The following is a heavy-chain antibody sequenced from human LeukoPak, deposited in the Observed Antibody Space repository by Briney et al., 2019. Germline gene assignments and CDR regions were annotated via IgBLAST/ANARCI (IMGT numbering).Heavy chain of an antibody. V-gene: IGHV3-21*01. CDR2: ISSSSTYI. J-gene: IGHJ6*02. CDR1: GFIPSGFT. D-gene: IGHD2-21*01. CDR3: ARGGYCAEDICVSDEDDGRDV. Sequence: RGSPSLPCAMSGFIPSGFTIQGVRQAPGKGLEWVSSISSSSTYIYYADSVKGRFTISRDNAKYSLSLQMNSLRGKDTAVYYCARGGYCAEDICVSDEDDGRDVWGQGTTVTVSS.